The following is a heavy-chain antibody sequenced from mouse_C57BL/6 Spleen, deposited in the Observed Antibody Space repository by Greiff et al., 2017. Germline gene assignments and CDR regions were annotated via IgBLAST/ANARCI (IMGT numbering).Heavy chain of an antibody. V-gene: IGHV2-2*01. D-gene: IGHD1-2*01. CDR1: GFSLTSYG. CDR3: ARGPTAPWYFDV. Sequence: VKLQESGPGLVQPSQSLSITCTVSGFSLTSYGVHWVRQSPGKGLEWLGVIWSGGSTDYNAAFISRLSISKDNSKSQVFFKMNSLQADDTAIYYCARGPTAPWYFDVWGTGTTVTVAS. J-gene: IGHJ1*03. CDR2: IWSGGST.